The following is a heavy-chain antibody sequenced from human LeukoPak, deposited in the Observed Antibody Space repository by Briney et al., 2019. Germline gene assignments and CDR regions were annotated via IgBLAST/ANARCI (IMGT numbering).Heavy chain of an antibody. Sequence: SETLSLTCTVSGGSISSSNYYWAWIRQPPGKGLEWIGSVYYSGSTYYNPSLSSRLTVSVDTSKNQISLKLSSVTAADTAVYYCAREKKYCSTASCLDYWGQGTLVTVSS. CDR3: AREKKYCSTASCLDY. J-gene: IGHJ4*02. D-gene: IGHD2-2*01. CDR1: GGSISSSNYY. CDR2: VYYSGST. V-gene: IGHV4-39*07.